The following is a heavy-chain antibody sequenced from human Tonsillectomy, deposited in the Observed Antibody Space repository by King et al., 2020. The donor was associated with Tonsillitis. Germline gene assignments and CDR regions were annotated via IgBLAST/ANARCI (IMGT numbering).Heavy chain of an antibody. V-gene: IGHV4-31*03. J-gene: IGHJ5*02. CDR1: GGSTSSGGYY. CDR2: IYYSGTT. CDR3: ATTRYSSSWFGGFDP. Sequence: VQLQESGPGLVEPSQTLSLTCTVSGGSTSSGGYYWSWIRQHPGKGLEWIGYIYYSGTTYCNPSLKSRVIISVDTSKNQFSLKLSAVTAADTAVYYCATTRYSSSWFGGFDPWGQGTLVTVSS. D-gene: IGHD6-13*01.